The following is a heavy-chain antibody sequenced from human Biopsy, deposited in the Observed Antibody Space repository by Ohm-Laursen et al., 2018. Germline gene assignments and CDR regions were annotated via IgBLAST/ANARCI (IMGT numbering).Heavy chain of an antibody. CDR3: RAVAGEAFDL. Sequence: GSLRLSCTAPGFTFSSYSMSWVRQPPGKGLEWVSAISGSAASTYYSDSVKGRFTISRDNSKNMMYLQMNSLRADDTALYYCRAVAGEAFDLWGQGTMVTVSS. V-gene: IGHV3-23*01. CDR2: ISGSAAST. D-gene: IGHD6-19*01. J-gene: IGHJ3*01. CDR1: GFTFSSYS.